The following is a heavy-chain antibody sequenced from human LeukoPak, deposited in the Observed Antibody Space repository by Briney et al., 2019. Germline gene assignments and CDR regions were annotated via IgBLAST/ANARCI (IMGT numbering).Heavy chain of an antibody. Sequence: MPSETLSLTCTVSGGSISSGRYYWTWIRQRPGKGLEWIGYIYYSGSTFYNASLKSRVSISVDTSKNQFSLKVSSVTAADTAVYYCARDLGRYFDYWGQGTLVSVSS. CDR1: GGSISSGRYY. CDR3: ARDLGRYFDY. CDR2: IYYSGST. J-gene: IGHJ4*02. V-gene: IGHV4-31*03.